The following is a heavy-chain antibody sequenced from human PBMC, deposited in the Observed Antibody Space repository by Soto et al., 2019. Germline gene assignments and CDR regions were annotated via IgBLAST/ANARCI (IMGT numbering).Heavy chain of an antibody. CDR1: GGTFSTYA. V-gene: IGHV1-69*01. CDR3: ARPKGSYSSGYYYFDY. Sequence: QVQLVQSGAEVKQPGSSVKVSCKTSGGTFSTYAIYWVRQAPGQGLEWMGAIIPLFGTADYAQKFQGRVTITADESTSTAYMELRSLRSADTAVHYCARPKGSYSSGYYYFDYWGQGTLVTVSS. J-gene: IGHJ4*02. D-gene: IGHD6-19*01. CDR2: IIPLFGTA.